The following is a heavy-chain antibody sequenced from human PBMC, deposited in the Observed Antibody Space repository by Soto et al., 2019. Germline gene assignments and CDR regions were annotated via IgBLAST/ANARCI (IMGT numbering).Heavy chain of an antibody. J-gene: IGHJ5*02. CDR2: ISGSGGST. CDR1: GFTFSSYA. Sequence: PGGSLRLSCAASGFTFSSYAMSWVRQAPGKGLEWVSAISGSGGSTYYADSVKGRFTISRDNSKNTLYLQMNSLRAEDTAVYYCAKERGPDLQVTYYYGSGPMTWGQGTLVTVSS. V-gene: IGHV3-23*01. D-gene: IGHD3-10*01. CDR3: AKERGPDLQVTYYYGSGPMT.